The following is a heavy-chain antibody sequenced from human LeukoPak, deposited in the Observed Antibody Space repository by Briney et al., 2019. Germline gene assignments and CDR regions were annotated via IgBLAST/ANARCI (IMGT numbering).Heavy chain of an antibody. CDR1: GFTFSDYW. CDR3: ARSNQADDY. V-gene: IGHV3-74*01. CDR2: INSGGSRT. D-gene: IGHD1-14*01. Sequence: GGSLTLSCAASGFTFSDYWMHWVRQVPGKGLVWVSRINSGGSRTTYADSVKGRFTISRDNAKNTLYLQMDSLRAEDTGVYYCARSNQADDYWGQGTLVTVSS. J-gene: IGHJ4*02.